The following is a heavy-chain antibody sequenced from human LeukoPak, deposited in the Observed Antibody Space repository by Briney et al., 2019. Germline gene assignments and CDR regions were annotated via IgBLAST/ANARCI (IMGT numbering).Heavy chain of an antibody. V-gene: IGHV3-53*01. D-gene: IGHD2-21*01. CDR2: SYRRDTT. CDR3: ARIYRNSTIADAFDI. CDR1: GFSVFSNY. Sequence: PGGPLRLSCAASGFSVFSNYMTWVRQAPGKGLEWVAVSYRRDTTFYADAVKGRFIISTDSSRKTVYLQMNSLRVDDTAMYYCARIYRNSTIADAFDIWGQGTMVIVSS. J-gene: IGHJ3*02.